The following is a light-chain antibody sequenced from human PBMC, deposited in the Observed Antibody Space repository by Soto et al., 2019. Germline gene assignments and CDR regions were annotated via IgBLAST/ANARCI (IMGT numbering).Light chain of an antibody. CDR2: GAS. Sequence: EIVMTQSAATLSLSPGERATLSCRASQTLRRTYIAWYQQKPGQAPRVLIYGASKRATGIPDRFSGSGSGTDFSLTISRLEPEDFAVYYCHQYDNAPQTYGQGTKVDIK. CDR3: HQYDNAPQT. V-gene: IGKV3-20*01. CDR1: QTLRRTY. J-gene: IGKJ2*01.